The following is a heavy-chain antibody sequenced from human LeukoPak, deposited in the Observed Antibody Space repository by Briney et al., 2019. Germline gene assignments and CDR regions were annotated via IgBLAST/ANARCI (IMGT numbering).Heavy chain of an antibody. D-gene: IGHD3-3*01. CDR3: ARDRELRFLEWLFYY. CDR2: INPNSGGT. J-gene: IGHJ4*02. CDR1: GYTFTSYG. V-gene: IGHV1-2*02. Sequence: ASVKVSCKASGYTFTSYGISWVRQAPGQGLEWMGWINPNSGGTNYAQKFQGRVTMTRDTSISTAYMELSRLRSDDTAVYYCARDRELRFLEWLFYYWGQGTLVTVSS.